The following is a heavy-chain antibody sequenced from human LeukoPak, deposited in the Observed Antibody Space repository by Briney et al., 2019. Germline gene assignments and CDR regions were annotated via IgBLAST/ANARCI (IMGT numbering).Heavy chain of an antibody. V-gene: IGHV3-9*01. J-gene: IGHJ1*01. CDR3: TRNSGWYGLS. CDR1: GFTFDDYA. CDR2: ISWNSGSI. Sequence: PGGSLRLSCAASGFTFDDYAMHWVRQAPGKGLEWVSGISWNSGSIVYADSVKGRFTISRDNSNNTLFLHLDSLRGEDTAVYYCTRNSGWYGLSWGQGTLVTVSS. D-gene: IGHD6-19*01.